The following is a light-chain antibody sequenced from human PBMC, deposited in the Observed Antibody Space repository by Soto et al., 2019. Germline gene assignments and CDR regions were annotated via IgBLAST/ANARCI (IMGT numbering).Light chain of an antibody. CDR3: AQYNCWSLT. CDR1: QSVSSN. Sequence: EIVMTQSPATLSVSPGERATLSCRASQSVSSNLAWYQQKPGQTPKLLIYVASTRATGIPARFSRSGSGTDLTLTISSLHSEDFAADYGAQYNCWSLTGGGGTKVDVK. J-gene: IGKJ4*01. CDR2: VAS. V-gene: IGKV3-15*01.